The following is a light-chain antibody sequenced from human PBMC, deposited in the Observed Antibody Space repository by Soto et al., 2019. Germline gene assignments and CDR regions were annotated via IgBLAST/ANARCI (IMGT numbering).Light chain of an antibody. CDR2: AAD. J-gene: IGKJ2*01. V-gene: IGKV1-8*01. CDR1: QGISSF. Sequence: AIRMTQSPSSISASTGDRVTITCRASQGISSFLAWYQQKPGKAPKLLIYAADTLQRGAPSRFSASGSGTDFTLTISRLQSEDFATYFCQQYLSYPYPFGQGTKLEI. CDR3: QQYLSYPYP.